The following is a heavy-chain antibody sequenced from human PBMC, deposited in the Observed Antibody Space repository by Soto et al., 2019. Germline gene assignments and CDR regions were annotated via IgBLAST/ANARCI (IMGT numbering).Heavy chain of an antibody. CDR3: ARRDTPPTGPYFDS. CDR1: GFSLSTSGLG. Sequence: QITLKESGPPLVKPTQTLTLTCTFSGFSLSTSGLGVAWIRQPPGKALEWLALIYWNDDKRYSPALKNSLTITKDTSKNPVVLTVTNMDPVDTATYYCARRDTPPTGPYFDSWGQGTLVTVSS. V-gene: IGHV2-5*01. D-gene: IGHD2-15*01. CDR2: IYWNDDK. J-gene: IGHJ4*02.